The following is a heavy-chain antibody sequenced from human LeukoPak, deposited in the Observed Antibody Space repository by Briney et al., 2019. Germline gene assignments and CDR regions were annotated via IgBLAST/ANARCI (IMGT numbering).Heavy chain of an antibody. Sequence: SETLSLTCTVSGGSISSFYWSWIRQPPGKGLEWIGYIYYSGSTNYNPSLKSRVTISVDKSNNQFSLRLTTVTAADTAVYYCARNGFYCLDHWGQGTLVTVSS. CDR1: GGSISSFY. CDR2: IYYSGST. J-gene: IGHJ1*01. D-gene: IGHD5-24*01. CDR3: ARNGFYCLDH. V-gene: IGHV4-59*12.